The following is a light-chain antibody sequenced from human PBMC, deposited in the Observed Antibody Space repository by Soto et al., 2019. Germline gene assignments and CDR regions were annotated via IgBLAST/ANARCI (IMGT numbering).Light chain of an antibody. CDR3: SAYTTTSTLI. J-gene: IGLJ1*01. Sequence: QSVLTQPASLSGSPGQSVTIFCTGTSSDVGGYDYVSWYQQHPGTAPKLMLYEVNNRPSGVSNRFSGSKSGNTASLIISGLHSEDEADYYCSAYTTTSTLIFGTGTKVTVL. CDR2: EVN. CDR1: SSDVGGYDY. V-gene: IGLV2-14*01.